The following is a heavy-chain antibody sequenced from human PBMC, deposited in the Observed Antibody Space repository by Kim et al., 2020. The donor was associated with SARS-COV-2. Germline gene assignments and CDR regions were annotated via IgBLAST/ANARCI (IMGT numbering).Heavy chain of an antibody. CDR1: GFTFTSSA. Sequence: SVKVSCKASGFTFTSSAVQWVRQARGQRLEWIGWIVVGSGNTNYAQKFQERVTITRDMSTSTAYMELSSLRSEDTAVYYCAADTMVRGGEGYWGQGTLVTVSS. V-gene: IGHV1-58*01. CDR2: IVVGSGNT. CDR3: AADTMVRGGEGY. J-gene: IGHJ4*02. D-gene: IGHD3-10*01.